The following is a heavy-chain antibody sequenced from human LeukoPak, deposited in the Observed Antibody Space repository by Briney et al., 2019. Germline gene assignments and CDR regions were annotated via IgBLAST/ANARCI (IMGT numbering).Heavy chain of an antibody. CDR2: IYYSGST. J-gene: IGHJ4*02. V-gene: IGHV4-59*01. CDR1: GGSISSYY. D-gene: IGHD6-13*01. CDR3: ARARGRAAAGPFDY. Sequence: PSQTLSLTCTVSGGSISSYYWSWIRQPPGKGLEWIGYIYYSGSTNYNPSLKSRVTISVDTSKNQFSLKLSSVTAADTAVYYCARARGRAAAGPFDYWGQGTLVTVSS.